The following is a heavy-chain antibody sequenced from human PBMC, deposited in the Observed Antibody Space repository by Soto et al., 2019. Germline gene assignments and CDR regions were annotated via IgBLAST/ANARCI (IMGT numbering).Heavy chain of an antibody. J-gene: IGHJ4*02. V-gene: IGHV2-5*01. CDR3: AHRGDTAMATRY. Sequence: SGPTLVNPTQTLPLTCTFSGFTLSTSGVGVGWIRQPPGKALEWLALIYWNDDKRYSPSLKSRLTITKDTAKNQVVLTMTNMDPGDTATYYGAHRGDTAMATRYWGQGTLVTVSS. CDR2: IYWNDDK. CDR1: GFTLSTSGVG. D-gene: IGHD5-18*01.